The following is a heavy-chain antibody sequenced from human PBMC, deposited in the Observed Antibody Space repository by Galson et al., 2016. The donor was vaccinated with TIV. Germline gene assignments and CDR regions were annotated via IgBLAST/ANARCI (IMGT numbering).Heavy chain of an antibody. J-gene: IGHJ4*02. Sequence: SETLSLTCTVSGGSISSYFWSWIRQPPGKGLEWIGNIYYTGTTNSNPSLKSRVTISGDISKNQFSLQLRSVTAADTAVYYCARDNANFPRALDYWGQGTLVTVSS. CDR2: IYYTGTT. V-gene: IGHV4-59*01. CDR1: GGSISSYF. CDR3: ARDNANFPRALDY. D-gene: IGHD2-8*01.